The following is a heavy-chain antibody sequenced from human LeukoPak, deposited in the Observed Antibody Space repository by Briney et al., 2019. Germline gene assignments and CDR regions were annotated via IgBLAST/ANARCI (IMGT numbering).Heavy chain of an antibody. CDR3: ARGGIRFLEWLLRFDP. CDR1: GDSVSSNSAA. V-gene: IGHV6-1*01. Sequence: SQTLSLTCAISGDSVSSNSAAWNWIRQSPSRGLEWLGRTYYRSKWYNDYAVSVKSRITINPDTSKNQFSLQLNPVTPEDTAVYYCARGGIRFLEWLLRFDPWGQGTLVTVSS. CDR2: TYYRSKWYN. J-gene: IGHJ5*02. D-gene: IGHD3-3*01.